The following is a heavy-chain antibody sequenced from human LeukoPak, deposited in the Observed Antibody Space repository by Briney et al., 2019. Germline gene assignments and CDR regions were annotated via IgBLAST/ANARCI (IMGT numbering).Heavy chain of an antibody. CDR2: ISAYNGNT. D-gene: IGHD6-19*01. J-gene: IGHJ4*02. CDR3: ARWAGSGWYSDY. V-gene: IGHV1-18*01. Sequence: PSASVKLSCKASGYTFTSYDISWVRQAPGQGLEWMGWISAYNGNTNYAQKLQGRVTMTTDTSTSTAYMELRSLRSDDTAVYYCARWAGSGWYSDYWGQGTLVTVSS. CDR1: GYTFTSYD.